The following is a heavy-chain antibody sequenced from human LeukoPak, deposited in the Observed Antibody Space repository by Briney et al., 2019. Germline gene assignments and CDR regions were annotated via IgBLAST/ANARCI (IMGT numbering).Heavy chain of an antibody. D-gene: IGHD2-2*01. Sequence: SETLSPTCTVSGGSISSYYWSWIRQPPGRGLEWIGYIYYSGSTNYNPSLKSRVTISVDTSKNQFSLKLSSVTAADTAVYYCARGITDIVVVPAAARLGYFDLWGRGTLVTVSS. CDR3: ARGITDIVVVPAAARLGYFDL. CDR1: GGSISSYY. CDR2: IYYSGST. J-gene: IGHJ2*01. V-gene: IGHV4-59*01.